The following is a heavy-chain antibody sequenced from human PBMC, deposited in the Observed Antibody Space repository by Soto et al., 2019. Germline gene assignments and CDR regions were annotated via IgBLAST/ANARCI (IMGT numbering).Heavy chain of an antibody. CDR1: GFTFSSYA. CDR2: ICGSGGST. CDR3: VKAWGIQIWSLHVDY. D-gene: IGHD5-18*01. Sequence: PGGSLRLSCAASGFTFSSYAMSWVRQAPGKGLEWVSAICGSGGSTYYADSVKGRFTISRDNSKNTLYLQMNSLRAEDTAVYYCVKAWGIQIWSLHVDYWGQGTLVTVSS. J-gene: IGHJ4*02. V-gene: IGHV3-23*01.